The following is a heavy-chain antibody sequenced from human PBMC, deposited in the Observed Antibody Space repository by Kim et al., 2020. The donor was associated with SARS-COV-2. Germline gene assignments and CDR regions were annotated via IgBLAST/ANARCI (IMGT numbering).Heavy chain of an antibody. CDR3: AKLWFGALPPYYYGMDV. CDR2: IYYSGST. J-gene: IGHJ6*02. D-gene: IGHD3-10*01. CDR1: GGSISSSSYY. V-gene: IGHV4-39*01. Sequence: SETLSLTCTVSGGSISSSSYYWGWIRQPPGKGLEWIGSIYYSGSTYHNPSLKSRVTISVDTSKNQFSLKLSSVTAADTAVYYCAKLWFGALPPYYYGMDVWGQGTTVTVSS.